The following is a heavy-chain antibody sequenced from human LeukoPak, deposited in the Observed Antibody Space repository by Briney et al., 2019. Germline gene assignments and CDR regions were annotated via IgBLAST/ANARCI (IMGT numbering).Heavy chain of an antibody. V-gene: IGHV4-30-2*01. CDR2: IYYSGST. CDR1: GGSISSGGYS. Sequence: SETLSLTCAVSGGSISSGGYSWSWIRQPPGKGLECIGYIYYSGSTYYNPSLKSRVTISVDRSKNQFSLKLSSVTAADTAVYYCARGVQYVVSQHGNWFDPWGQGTLVTVSS. D-gene: IGHD1-1*01. CDR3: ARGVQYVVSQHGNWFDP. J-gene: IGHJ5*02.